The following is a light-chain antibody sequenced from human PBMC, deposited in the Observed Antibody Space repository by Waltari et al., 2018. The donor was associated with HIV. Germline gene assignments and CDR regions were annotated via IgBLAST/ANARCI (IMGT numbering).Light chain of an antibody. CDR3: GVDHGRGTDFVWV. V-gene: IGLV9-49*01. Sequence: QPVLTQPPSASASLGASVTLTCTLSSGYSDYKVDWYQQRPGKGPRFVMRVGTGGIVGSRGEDIPDRFSGLGSGLNRTLTIKNIQEEDDSVYHCGVDHGRGTDFVWVFGGGTKLTVL. CDR2: VGTGGIVG. J-gene: IGLJ3*02. CDR1: SGYSDYK.